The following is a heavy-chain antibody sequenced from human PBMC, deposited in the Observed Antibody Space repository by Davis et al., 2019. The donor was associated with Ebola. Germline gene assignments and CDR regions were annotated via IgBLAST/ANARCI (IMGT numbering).Heavy chain of an antibody. J-gene: IGHJ4*02. Sequence: AASVKVSCKASGGTFSSYAISWVRQAPGQGLEWMGGIIPIFGTANYAQKFQGRVTMTTDTSTSTAYMELRSLRSDDTAVYYCARAYSSGWYPFLDYWGQGTLVTVSS. CDR3: ARAYSSGWYPFLDY. D-gene: IGHD6-19*01. CDR2: IIPIFGTA. CDR1: GGTFSSYA. V-gene: IGHV1-69*05.